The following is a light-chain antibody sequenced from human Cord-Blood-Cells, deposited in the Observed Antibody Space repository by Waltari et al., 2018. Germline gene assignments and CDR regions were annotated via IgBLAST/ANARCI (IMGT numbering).Light chain of an antibody. J-gene: IGLJ2*01. Sequence: QSALTQPASVSGSPGPSITISCTGTSSDVGGSNYVSWYQQHPGKAPKLMIYDVSNWPSGVSNRFSGSKSGNTASLTISGLQAEDEADYYCSSYTSSSTLVFGGGTKLTVL. CDR3: SSYTSSSTLV. CDR2: DVS. CDR1: SSDVGGSNY. V-gene: IGLV2-14*01.